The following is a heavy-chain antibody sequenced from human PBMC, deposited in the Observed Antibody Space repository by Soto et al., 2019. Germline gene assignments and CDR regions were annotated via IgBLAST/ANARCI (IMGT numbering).Heavy chain of an antibody. J-gene: IGHJ4*02. CDR1: GFTFSSYS. Sequence: LRLSCAGSGFTFSSYSMNWVRQAPGKGLEWVPSISSNSNYIYNADSVKGRFTISRDNARNSLFLQMHSLRAEDTAVYYCARGAHYYDSSGPHLDYWGQGTLVTVSS. CDR2: ISSNSNYI. D-gene: IGHD3-22*01. V-gene: IGHV3-21*01. CDR3: ARGAHYYDSSGPHLDY.